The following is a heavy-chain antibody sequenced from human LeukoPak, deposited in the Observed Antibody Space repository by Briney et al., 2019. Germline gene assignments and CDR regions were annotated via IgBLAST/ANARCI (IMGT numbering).Heavy chain of an antibody. Sequence: GGSLRLSCAASGFSVSSTYMSWVRQAPGKGLEWLSLIYTSGSTFYADSVMSRFTISRDNSKNTLFLQMNSLRDEDSAVYYCTRDRAGKQSWVEFDLGGEGTLVTVSS. D-gene: IGHD3-10*01. CDR1: GFSVSSTY. CDR2: IYTSGST. V-gene: IGHV3-66*03. J-gene: IGHJ5*02. CDR3: TRDRAGKQSWVEFDL.